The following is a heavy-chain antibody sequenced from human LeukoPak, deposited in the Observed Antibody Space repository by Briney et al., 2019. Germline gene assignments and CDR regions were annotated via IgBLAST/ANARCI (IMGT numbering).Heavy chain of an antibody. Sequence: SETLSLTCAVYGGSFSGYYWSWIRQPPGKGLEWIGEINHSGSTNYNPSLKSRVTISVDTSKNQFSLKLSSVTAADTAVYYCARGVTAAESSQPWGQGTPVTVSP. CDR1: GGSFSGYY. J-gene: IGHJ1*01. CDR3: ARGVTAAESSQP. CDR2: INHSGST. D-gene: IGHD5-18*01. V-gene: IGHV4-34*01.